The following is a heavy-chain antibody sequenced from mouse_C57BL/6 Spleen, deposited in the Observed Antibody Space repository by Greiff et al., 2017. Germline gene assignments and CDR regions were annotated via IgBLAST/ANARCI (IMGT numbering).Heavy chain of an antibody. V-gene: IGHV1-26*01. CDR3: ARSGSYYEYDAWFAY. J-gene: IGHJ3*01. CDR2: INPNNGGT. CDR1: GYTFTDYY. D-gene: IGHD2-4*01. Sequence: EVQLQQSGPELVKPGASVKISCKASGYTFTDYYMNWVKQSHGKSLEWIGDINPNNGGTSYNQKFKGKATLTVDKSSSTAYMALRSLTSEDSAVYYCARSGSYYEYDAWFAYWGQGTLVTVSA.